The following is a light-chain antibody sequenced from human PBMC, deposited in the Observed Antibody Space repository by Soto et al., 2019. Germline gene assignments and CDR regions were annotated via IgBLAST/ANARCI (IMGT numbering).Light chain of an antibody. CDR3: HHYGNSVYT. V-gene: IGKV3-20*01. Sequence: IVLTQSPGTLSLSPGERATLSCRVAQSVSRTFLAWYQQKPGQAPKLLIYGTSSRASGTPDRFSGSGSGTDFTLSISRLEPEDFAVYYCHHYGNSVYTFGQGTNLEIK. J-gene: IGKJ2*01. CDR2: GTS. CDR1: QSVSRTF.